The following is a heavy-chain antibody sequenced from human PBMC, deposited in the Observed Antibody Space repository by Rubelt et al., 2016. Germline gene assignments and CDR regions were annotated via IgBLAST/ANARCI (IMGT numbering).Heavy chain of an antibody. V-gene: IGHV1-69*04. D-gene: IGHD1-14*01. CDR1: GGTFSSYA. CDR2: IIPILGIA. J-gene: IGHJ6*02. Sequence: QVQLVQSGAEVKKPGSSVKVSCKASGGTFSSYAISWVRQAPGQGLEWMGRIIPILGIANYAQKFQGRVTITADRSTSTAYMELSSLRSEDTAVYYCARSYYYYYGMDVWGQGTTVTVSS. CDR3: ARSYYYYYGMDV.